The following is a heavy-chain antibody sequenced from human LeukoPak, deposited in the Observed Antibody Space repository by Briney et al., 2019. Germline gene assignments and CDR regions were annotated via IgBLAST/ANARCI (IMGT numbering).Heavy chain of an antibody. CDR1: GGSISSSSYY. Sequence: SETLSLTCTVSGGSISSSSYYWGWIRQPPGKGLEWIGSIYYSGSTYYNPSLKSRVTISVDTSKNQFSLKLSSVTAADTAVYYCARAGEDYRSSWYPSLGWFDPWGQGTLVTVSS. CDR2: IYYSGST. V-gene: IGHV4-39*07. D-gene: IGHD6-13*01. J-gene: IGHJ5*02. CDR3: ARAGEDYRSSWYPSLGWFDP.